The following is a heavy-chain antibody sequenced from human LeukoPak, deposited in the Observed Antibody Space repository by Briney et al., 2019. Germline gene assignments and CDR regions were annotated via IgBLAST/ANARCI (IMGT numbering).Heavy chain of an antibody. CDR3: ATPLFPLRYFDWLPPGY. Sequence: PSQTLSLTCTVSGGSISSGGYYWSWLPQHPGQGLEWIVYIYYSGSTYYNPSLKSRVTISVDTSKNQFSLKLSSVTAADTAVYYCATPLFPLRYFDWLPPGYWGQGTLVTVSS. V-gene: IGHV4-31*03. J-gene: IGHJ4*02. CDR2: IYYSGST. CDR1: GGSISSGGYY. D-gene: IGHD3-9*01.